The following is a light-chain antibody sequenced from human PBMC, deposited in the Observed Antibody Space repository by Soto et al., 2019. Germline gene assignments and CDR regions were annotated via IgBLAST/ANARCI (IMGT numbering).Light chain of an antibody. J-gene: IGLJ3*02. CDR3: AAWDDSRRV. Sequence: QSVLTQPPSASGTPGQRVTISCSGSSSNIGSNTVNWYQQLPGTAPKLLIYSNNQRPSGVPDRFSGSKSGTSASLAISGLQSEDEADYYCAAWDDSRRVFGGGTKLTVL. CDR1: SSNIGSNT. V-gene: IGLV1-44*01. CDR2: SNN.